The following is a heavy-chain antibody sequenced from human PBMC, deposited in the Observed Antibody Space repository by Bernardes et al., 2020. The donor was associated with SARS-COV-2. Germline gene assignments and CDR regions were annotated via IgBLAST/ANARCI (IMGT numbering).Heavy chain of an antibody. V-gene: IGHV4-34*01. CDR3: ARLDIVIVPATIWGADSYFYYGMGV. Sequence: TLSITCAVYGGSFSGYYWSWIRQSPGKGLEWIGEINPSGSTTYTPSLKSRVTISVDTSKNQFSLKLSSVTAADTAVYYCARLDIVIVPATIWGADSYFYYGMGVWGQGTTVTVSS. D-gene: IGHD2-2*02. CDR2: INPSGST. J-gene: IGHJ6*02. CDR1: GGSFSGYY.